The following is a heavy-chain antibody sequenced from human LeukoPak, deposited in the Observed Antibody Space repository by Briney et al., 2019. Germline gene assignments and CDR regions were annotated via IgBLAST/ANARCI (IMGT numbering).Heavy chain of an antibody. CDR1: GFAFSNAW. J-gene: IGHJ4*02. CDR3: TTGTIAVAGGIY. D-gene: IGHD6-19*01. V-gene: IGHV3-15*01. CDR2: IKSKTDGGTT. Sequence: PGGSLRLSCAASGFAFSNAWMSWVRQAPGKGLEWVGRIKSKTDGGTTDYAAPVKGRFTISRDDSKNTLYLQMNSLKTEDTAVYYYTTGTIAVAGGIYWGQGTLVTVSS.